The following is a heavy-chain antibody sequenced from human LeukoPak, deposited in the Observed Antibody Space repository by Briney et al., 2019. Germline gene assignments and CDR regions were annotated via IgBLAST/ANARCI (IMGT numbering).Heavy chain of an antibody. J-gene: IGHJ4*02. CDR1: GFTFSSYG. Sequence: GGSLRLSCAASGFTFSSYGMHWVRQAPGKGLEWVAVISYDGTNKYYADSVRGRLTISRDNSKNTLYLQMDSLRTEDTAVYYCARVELYASGWYGSIDYWGQGTLVAVSS. CDR3: ARVELYASGWYGSIDY. D-gene: IGHD6-19*01. CDR2: ISYDGTNK. V-gene: IGHV3-30*03.